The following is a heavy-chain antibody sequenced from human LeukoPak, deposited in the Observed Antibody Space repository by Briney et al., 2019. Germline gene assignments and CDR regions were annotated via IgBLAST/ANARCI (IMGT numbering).Heavy chain of an antibody. CDR2: ISTSSSYI. J-gene: IGHJ6*03. CDR3: ARAPGVRYYYYMDV. CDR1: GFTFSSYT. D-gene: IGHD2-8*01. V-gene: IGHV3-21*04. Sequence: GSLRLSCAASGFTFSSYTMNWVRQAPGKGLEWVSSISTSSSYIYYADSVKGRFTISRDNARNSLYLQMNSLRAEDTALYYCARAPGVRYYYYMDVWGKGTTVTVSS.